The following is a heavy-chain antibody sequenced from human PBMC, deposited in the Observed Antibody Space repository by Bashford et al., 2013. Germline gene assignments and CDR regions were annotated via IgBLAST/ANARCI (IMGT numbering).Heavy chain of an antibody. J-gene: IGHJ6*02. V-gene: IGHV4-34*01. CDR2: INRSGTT. CDR3: ASFRRRPSRRELWFSVDDYYYYGMDV. Sequence: SETLSLTCGVSGGSFNDYYWSWIRQSPGKGLEWIGEINRSGTTNYSPSLKSRVTMSLDTSKNQFSLKLTSVIAADTAVYFCASFRRRPSRRELWFSVDDYYYYGMDVWGQGTTVTVSS. CDR1: GGSFNDYY. D-gene: IGHD5-18*01.